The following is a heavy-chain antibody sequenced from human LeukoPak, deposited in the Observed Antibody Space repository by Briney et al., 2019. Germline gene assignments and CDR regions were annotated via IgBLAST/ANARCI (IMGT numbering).Heavy chain of an antibody. CDR3: AKDRGLRYFDWLLDY. D-gene: IGHD3-9*01. V-gene: IGHV3-21*01. CDR2: ISSSAPYI. CDR1: GFTFSNYG. Sequence: PGGSLRLSCAASGFTFSNYGMNWVRQAPGKGLEWVSSISSSAPYIYYADSVRGRFTISRGNTQNSLYLQMNSLRAEDTAVYYCAKDRGLRYFDWLLDYWGQGTLVTVSS. J-gene: IGHJ4*02.